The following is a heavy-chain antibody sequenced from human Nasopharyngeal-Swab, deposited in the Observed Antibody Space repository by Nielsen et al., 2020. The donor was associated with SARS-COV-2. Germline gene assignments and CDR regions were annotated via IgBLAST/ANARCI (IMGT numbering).Heavy chain of an antibody. D-gene: IGHD1-26*01. CDR3: ARTSEDYYYYYMDV. J-gene: IGHJ6*03. CDR2: IYYSGGT. CDR1: GGSFSGYY. V-gene: IGHV4-59*01. Sequence: SETLSLTCAVYGGSFSGYYWSWIRQPPGKGLEWIGYIYYSGGTNYNPSLKSRVTFSVDTSKNQFSLKVRSVTAADTAVYYCARTSEDYYYYYMDVWGKGTTVTVSS.